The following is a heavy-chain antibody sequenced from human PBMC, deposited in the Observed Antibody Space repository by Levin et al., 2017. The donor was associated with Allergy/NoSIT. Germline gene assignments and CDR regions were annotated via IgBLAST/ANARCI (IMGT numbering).Heavy chain of an antibody. D-gene: IGHD3-22*01. CDR3: VVMRGDGGAYYPFDH. CDR2: ISYDGSNK. Sequence: GESLKISCAASGFTFSSYDMYWVRQAPGKGLEWVAVISYDGSNKYYGDSVKGRFTISRDNSKKTLFLQMNSLRAEDTAVYYCVVMRGDGGAYYPFDHWGQGTLVTVSS. J-gene: IGHJ4*02. CDR1: GFTFSSYD. V-gene: IGHV3-30*03.